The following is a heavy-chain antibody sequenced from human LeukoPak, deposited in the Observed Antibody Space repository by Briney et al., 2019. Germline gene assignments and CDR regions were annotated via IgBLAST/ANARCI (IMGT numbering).Heavy chain of an antibody. Sequence: GGSLRLSCAASGFTFSNYWMSWVRQAPGKGLEWLANINQDGSEIYYVDSVKGRFTISRDNGKNSLYLQINSLRADDTAVYYCARDQGSMIVVPTTNWFFDLWGRGTLVTVSS. V-gene: IGHV3-7*01. J-gene: IGHJ2*01. D-gene: IGHD2-2*01. CDR1: GFTFSNYW. CDR3: ARDQGSMIVVPTTNWFFDL. CDR2: INQDGSEI.